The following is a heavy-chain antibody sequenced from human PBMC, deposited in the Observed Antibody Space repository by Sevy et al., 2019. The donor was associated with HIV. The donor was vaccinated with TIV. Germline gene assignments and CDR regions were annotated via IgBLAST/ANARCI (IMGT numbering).Heavy chain of an antibody. CDR2: IQFDGNKK. V-gene: IGHV3-30*02. Sequence: GGSLRLSCAASGFTFSSYGMHWVRQAPGKGLEWVAFIQFDGNKKYSADSIKGRFTISRDNSKNTLYLQMNSLSAEDTAVYYCARDPLISLGADLFDYWGQGTLVTVSS. CDR1: GFTFSSYG. CDR3: ARDPLISLGADLFDY. J-gene: IGHJ4*02. D-gene: IGHD7-27*01.